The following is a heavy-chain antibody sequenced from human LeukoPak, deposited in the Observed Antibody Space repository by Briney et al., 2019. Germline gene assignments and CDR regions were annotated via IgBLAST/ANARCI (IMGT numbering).Heavy chain of an antibody. CDR1: GYTFTSYD. CDR3: ARDSVVVAGFEAFDI. Sequence: ASVKVSCKASGYTFTSYDISWVRQAPGQGLEWMGWISAYNGNTNYAQKLQGRVTMTTDTSTSTAYMELRSLRSDDTAVYYCARDSVVVAGFEAFDIWGQGTMVTVSS. CDR2: ISAYNGNT. J-gene: IGHJ3*02. D-gene: IGHD2-15*01. V-gene: IGHV1-18*01.